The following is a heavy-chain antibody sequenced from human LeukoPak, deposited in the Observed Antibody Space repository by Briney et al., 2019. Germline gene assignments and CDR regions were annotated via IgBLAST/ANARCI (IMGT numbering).Heavy chain of an antibody. J-gene: IGHJ4*02. V-gene: IGHV3-23*01. CDR2: ISGSGGST. D-gene: IGHD3-22*01. Sequence: GGSLRLSCAASGFTFSSYAMSWVRQAPGKGLEWVSAISGSGGSTYYADSVKGRFTISRDNSKNTLYLQMNGLRAEDTAVYYCAKSPYYYDSSGYYYRDYWGQGTLVTVSS. CDR3: AKSPYYYDSSGYYYRDY. CDR1: GFTFSSYA.